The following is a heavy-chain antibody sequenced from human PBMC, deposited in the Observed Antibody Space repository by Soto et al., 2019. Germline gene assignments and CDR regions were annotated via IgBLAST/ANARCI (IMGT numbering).Heavy chain of an antibody. J-gene: IGHJ4*02. CDR2: ISGSGGST. Sequence: QPGGSLRLSCAASGFTFSSYAMSWVRQAPGKGLEWVSAISGSGGSTYYADSVKGRFTISRDNSKNTLYLQMNSLRAEDTAVYYCAKDMVYYDSSGYYYFDYWGQGTLVTVSS. CDR3: AKDMVYYDSSGYYYFDY. V-gene: IGHV3-23*01. CDR1: GFTFSSYA. D-gene: IGHD3-22*01.